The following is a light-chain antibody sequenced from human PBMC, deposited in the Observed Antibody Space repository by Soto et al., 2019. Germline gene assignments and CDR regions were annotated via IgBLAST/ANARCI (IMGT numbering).Light chain of an antibody. CDR3: QVYGNSMWT. CDR2: GAS. Sequence: PVERVTLSCSASQSVSSSYLTWYQQTPGQAPRLLIYGASSRATDTPDRFSGRGSGTDFSLTISRLEPGDFAVYYCQVYGNSMWTFGQGTKVDIK. CDR1: QSVSSSY. J-gene: IGKJ1*01. V-gene: IGKV3-20*01.